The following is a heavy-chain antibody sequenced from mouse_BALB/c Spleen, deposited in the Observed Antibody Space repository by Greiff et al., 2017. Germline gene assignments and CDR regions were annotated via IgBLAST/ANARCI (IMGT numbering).Heavy chain of an antibody. D-gene: IGHD1-1*01. J-gene: IGHJ2*01. CDR2: ISSGGSYT. V-gene: IGHV5-6*01. CDR1: GFTFSSYG. Sequence: EVKLQESGGDLVKPGGSLKLSCAASGFTFSSYGMSWVRQTPDKRLEWVATISSGGSYTYYPDSVKGRFTISRDNAKNTLYLQMSSLKSEDTAMYYCARGVDFFFDYWGQGTTLTVSS. CDR3: ARGVDFFFDY.